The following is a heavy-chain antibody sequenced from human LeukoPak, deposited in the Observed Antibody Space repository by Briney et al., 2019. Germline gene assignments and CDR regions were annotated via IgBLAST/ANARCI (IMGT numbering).Heavy chain of an antibody. CDR3: ARDPLGAVAGQGDY. J-gene: IGHJ4*02. D-gene: IGHD6-19*01. CDR1: GFTFSSYS. V-gene: IGHV3-21*01. CDR2: ISSSSSYI. Sequence: GGSLRLSCAASGFTFSSYSMNWVRQAPGKGPEWVSSISSSSSYIYYADSVKGRFTISRDNAKNSLYLQMNSLRAEDTAVYYCARDPLGAVAGQGDYWGQGTLVTVSS.